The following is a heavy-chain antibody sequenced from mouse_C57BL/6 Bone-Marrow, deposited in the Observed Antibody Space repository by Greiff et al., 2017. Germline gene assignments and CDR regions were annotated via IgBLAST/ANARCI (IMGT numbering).Heavy chain of an antibody. J-gene: IGHJ2*01. CDR1: GYTFPSYW. CDR3: AGEDSKGEGVAY. Sequence: VQLQQPGAELVKPGASVKLSCKASGYTFPSYWMHWVKQRPGQGLEWIGMIHPNSGSTNYNEKYKSKATLTVDKSTSPAYMQLSSLTSEASAVYYCAGEDSKGEGVAYWGQGTTLTVSS. V-gene: IGHV1-64*01. CDR2: IHPNSGST. D-gene: IGHD1-3*01.